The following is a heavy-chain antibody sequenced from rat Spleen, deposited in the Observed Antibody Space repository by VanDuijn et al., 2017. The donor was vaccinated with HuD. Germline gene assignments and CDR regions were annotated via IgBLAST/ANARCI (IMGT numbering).Heavy chain of an antibody. Sequence: EVQLVESGGGLVQPGRSLKLSCVASGFTFNNYWMTWIRQAPGKGLEWVASITNTGGSTYYPDSVKGRFTISRDNAKSTLYLQMNSLRSEDTATYYCTKERYPGITHYYVMDAWGQGASVTVSS. J-gene: IGHJ4*01. CDR3: TKERYPGITHYYVMDA. CDR1: GFTFNNYW. D-gene: IGHD1-4*01. CDR2: ITNTGGST. V-gene: IGHV5-31*01.